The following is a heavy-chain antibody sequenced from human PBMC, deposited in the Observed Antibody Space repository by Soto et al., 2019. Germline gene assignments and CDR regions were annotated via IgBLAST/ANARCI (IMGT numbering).Heavy chain of an antibody. CDR2: ISPYNGHT. CDR3: ARDLTIVPATHPRLENYGMDV. J-gene: IGHJ6*01. V-gene: IGHV1-18*01. CDR1: GYSFTSYG. D-gene: IGHD2-2*01. Sequence: QVQLVQSAGEVKKPGASVKVSCKASGYSFTSYGISWVRRAPGQGLEWMGWISPYNGHTQFVQRFQGRVSMTTDTSTKTAYMELRNLRSDDTAHYYCARDLTIVPATHPRLENYGMDVW.